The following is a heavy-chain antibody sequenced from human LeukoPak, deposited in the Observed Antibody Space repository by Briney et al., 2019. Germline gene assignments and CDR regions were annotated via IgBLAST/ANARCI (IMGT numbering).Heavy chain of an antibody. CDR3: ARVGPEDYDTKKPYYYYGMDV. CDR2: ISGYNGNT. J-gene: IGHJ6*02. D-gene: IGHD3-9*01. Sequence: ASVKVSCKASGYTFTSYGISWVRQAPGQGLEWMGWISGYNGNTNYAQKLQGRVTMTTDTSTSTVYMELRSLRSDDTAVYYCARVGPEDYDTKKPYYYYGMDVWGQGTTVTVSS. V-gene: IGHV1-18*01. CDR1: GYTFTSYG.